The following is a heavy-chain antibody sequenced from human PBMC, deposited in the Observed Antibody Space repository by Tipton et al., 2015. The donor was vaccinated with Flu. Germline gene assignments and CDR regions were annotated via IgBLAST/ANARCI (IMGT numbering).Heavy chain of an antibody. V-gene: IGHV4-59*01. D-gene: IGHD2-21*01. J-gene: IGHJ4*02. CDR3: ARGPPGPSIRAYYFDI. CDR1: GGSIRGYY. CDR2: VYYTGST. Sequence: TLSLTCTVSGGSIRGYYWNWIRQFLGKGLEWIGFVYYTGSTNYKLSLKSRVTISTDTSTNQVSLKMNSVIAADTAVYYCARGPPGPSIRAYYFDIWGQGALVTVSS.